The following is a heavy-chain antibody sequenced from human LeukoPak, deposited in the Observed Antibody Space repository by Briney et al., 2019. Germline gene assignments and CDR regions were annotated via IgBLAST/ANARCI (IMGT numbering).Heavy chain of an antibody. Sequence: PGGSLRLSCAASGFTFSSYGMHWVRQAPGRGLEWVAFIRYDGSNKYYADSVKGRFTISRDNAKNSLYLQMNSLRAEDTAVYYCARGPYYSYDSGRINQLPAHFDYWGQGTLVTVSS. CDR2: IRYDGSNK. V-gene: IGHV3-30*02. CDR1: GFTFSSYG. CDR3: ARGPYYSYDSGRINQLPAHFDY. D-gene: IGHD3-10*01. J-gene: IGHJ4*02.